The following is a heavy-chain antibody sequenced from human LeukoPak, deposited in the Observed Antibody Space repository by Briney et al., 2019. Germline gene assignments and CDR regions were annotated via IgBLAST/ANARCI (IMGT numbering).Heavy chain of an antibody. J-gene: IGHJ4*02. D-gene: IGHD5-12*01. CDR1: GYTFTRYD. CDR2: VSPQTGDT. V-gene: IGHV1-8*01. CDR3: ARRPTRGYSGYDYFGY. Sequence: ASVKVSCKASGYTFTRYDINWVRQATGQGLEWMGWVSPQTGDTGYAQKFQGRVTMTRDTSINTAYMELGSLRPDDTAVYYCARRPTRGYSGYDYFGYWGQGTLVTVSS.